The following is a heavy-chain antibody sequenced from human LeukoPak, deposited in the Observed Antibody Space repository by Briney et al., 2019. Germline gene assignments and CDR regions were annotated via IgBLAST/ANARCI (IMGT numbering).Heavy chain of an antibody. Sequence: PSETLSLTCTVSGGSISSYYWSWIREPPGKGLEWIGYFYYSGSTNYNPSLKSRVTISVDTSKNQFSLKLSSVTAADTAVYYCARYISALSSARYDYWGQGTLVTVSS. V-gene: IGHV4-59*01. J-gene: IGHJ4*02. CDR2: FYYSGST. CDR1: GGSISSYY. CDR3: ARYISALSSARYDY. D-gene: IGHD6-19*01.